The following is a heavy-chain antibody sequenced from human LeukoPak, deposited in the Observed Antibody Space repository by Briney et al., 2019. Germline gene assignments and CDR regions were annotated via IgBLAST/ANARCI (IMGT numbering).Heavy chain of an antibody. CDR3: ARGNYYASGLGIFDI. CDR1: GFTFSSYW. V-gene: IGHV3-74*01. D-gene: IGHD3-10*01. CDR2: IKSDGSDT. J-gene: IGHJ3*02. Sequence: GGSLRLSCAASGFTFSSYWMHWVRHVPGMGLVWVSRIKSDGSDTAYADSVKGRFTISRDNAKNTLLLQMNSLRAEDTAVYYCARGNYYASGLGIFDIWGQGTLVTVSS.